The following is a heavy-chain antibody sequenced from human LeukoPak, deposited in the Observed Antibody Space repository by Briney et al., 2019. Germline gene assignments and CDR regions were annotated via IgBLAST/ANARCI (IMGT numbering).Heavy chain of an antibody. Sequence: SETLSLTCTVSDSSITSDFYWGWLRQPPGKGLEWIGSFYNSGKTYYKPSLESRVTISINTSKNQFSLKLSSVTAADTAVYYCARGQQWPEHYYYYMDVWGKGTTVTISS. V-gene: IGHV4-38-2*02. CDR3: ARGQQWPEHYYYYMDV. D-gene: IGHD6-19*01. CDR2: FYNSGKT. CDR1: DSSITSDFY. J-gene: IGHJ6*03.